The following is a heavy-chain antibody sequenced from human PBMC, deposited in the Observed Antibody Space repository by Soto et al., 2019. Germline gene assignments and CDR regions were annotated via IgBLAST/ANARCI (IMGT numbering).Heavy chain of an antibody. V-gene: IGHV2-26*01. D-gene: IGHD6-19*01. J-gene: IGHJ4*02. CDR2: IFSNDEK. CDR1: GFSLSNARMG. CDR3: ARIQYSSGWFQDY. Sequence: GSGPTLVNPTETLTLPCTVSGFSLSNARMGVSWIRQPPGKALEWLAHIFSNDEKSYSTSLKSRLTISKDTSKSQVVLTMTNMDPVDTATYYCARIQYSSGWFQDYWGQGTLVTVSS.